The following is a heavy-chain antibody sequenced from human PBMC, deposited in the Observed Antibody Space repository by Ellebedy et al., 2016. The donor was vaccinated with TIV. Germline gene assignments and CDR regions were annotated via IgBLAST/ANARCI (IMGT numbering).Heavy chain of an antibody. CDR3: AREGPERAFDV. J-gene: IGHJ3*01. CDR1: GFTFSSYA. D-gene: IGHD1-1*01. V-gene: IGHV3-30*04. Sequence: PGGSLRLSCAASGFTFSSYAMHWVRQAPGKGLEWVTIISYDGSNEYYADSVKGRFTISRDNSKNTLYLQMNSLRAEDTAVYYCAREGPERAFDVWGQGTLVTVSS. CDR2: ISYDGSNE.